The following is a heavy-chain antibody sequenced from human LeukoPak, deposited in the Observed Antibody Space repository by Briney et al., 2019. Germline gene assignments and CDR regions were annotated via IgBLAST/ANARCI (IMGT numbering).Heavy chain of an antibody. CDR2: ISWNSGSI. CDR3: ARDTLDYFDY. Sequence: PGGSLRLSCAASGFTFDDYAMHWVRQAPGKGLEWVSGISWNSGSIGYADSVKGRFTISRHNAKNSLYLQMNSLRAEDMAVYYCARDTLDYFDYWGQGTLVTVSS. V-gene: IGHV3-9*03. J-gene: IGHJ4*02. CDR1: GFTFDDYA.